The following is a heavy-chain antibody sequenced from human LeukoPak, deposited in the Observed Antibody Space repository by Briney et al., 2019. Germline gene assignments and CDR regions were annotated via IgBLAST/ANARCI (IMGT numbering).Heavy chain of an antibody. CDR2: ISVYNGNT. CDR1: GYIFTSYG. CDR3: ARAQQRGSGYDY. D-gene: IGHD3-22*01. V-gene: IGHV1-18*01. J-gene: IGHJ4*02. Sequence: ASVKVSCKASGYIFTSYGISWVRQAPGQGLEGMGWISVYNGNTNYVQKLQGRVTMTTDTSTSTAYMELRSLRSDDTAVYYCARAQQRGSGYDYWGPGTLVTVSS.